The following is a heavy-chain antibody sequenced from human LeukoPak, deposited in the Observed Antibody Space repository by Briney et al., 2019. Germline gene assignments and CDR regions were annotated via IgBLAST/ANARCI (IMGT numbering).Heavy chain of an antibody. J-gene: IGHJ4*02. Sequence: GASVKVSCKASGYTFTGYYMHWVRQAPGQGLEWMGWINPNSGGTNYAQKFQGRVTMTRDTSISTAYMELSRLRSDDTAVYYCARGVFLNDFWSGTVDYWGQGTLVTVPS. CDR3: ARGVFLNDFWSGTVDY. V-gene: IGHV1-2*02. CDR1: GYTFTGYY. D-gene: IGHD3-3*01. CDR2: INPNSGGT.